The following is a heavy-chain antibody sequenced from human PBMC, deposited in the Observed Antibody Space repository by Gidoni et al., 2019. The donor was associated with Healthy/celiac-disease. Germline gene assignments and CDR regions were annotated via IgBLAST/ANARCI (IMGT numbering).Heavy chain of an antibody. D-gene: IGHD5-12*01. CDR3: ATSRDGYNIFDY. CDR2: IWYDGSNK. Sequence: QVQLVESGGGVVQPGRSLRLSCSAAGFTFSSDGMHWVRQAPGKGLEWVAVIWYDGSNKYYADSVKGRFTISRDNSKNTLYLQMNSLRAEDTAVYYCATSRDGYNIFDYWGQGTLVTVSS. J-gene: IGHJ4*02. V-gene: IGHV3-33*01. CDR1: GFTFSSDG.